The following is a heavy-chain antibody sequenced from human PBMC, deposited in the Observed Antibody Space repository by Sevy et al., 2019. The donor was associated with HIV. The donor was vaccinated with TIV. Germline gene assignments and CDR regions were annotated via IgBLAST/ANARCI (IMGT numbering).Heavy chain of an antibody. CDR1: GFSFSTYV. Sequence: GGSLRLSCAASGFSFSTYVMHWVRQPPDKGLEWVALIWNDGSKKYYADSVKGRLTISRDNSKNTQSLQMNSLRAEDTAVYYCARGADYFDSSVANFEYWGQGTLVTVSS. CDR2: IWNDGSKK. V-gene: IGHV3-33*01. CDR3: ARGADYFDSSVANFEY. J-gene: IGHJ4*02. D-gene: IGHD3-22*01.